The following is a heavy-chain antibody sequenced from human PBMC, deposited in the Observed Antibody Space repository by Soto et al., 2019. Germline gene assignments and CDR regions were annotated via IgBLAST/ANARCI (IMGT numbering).Heavy chain of an antibody. D-gene: IGHD2-21*01. CDR2: VYYRGST. J-gene: IGHJ4*02. CDR3: ARDRAVISFDY. Sequence: QVQLQESGPGLVRPSETLSLTCTVSGGSISSYYWSWIRQPPGKGLEWIGYVYYRGSTNYNPSLNSRVSFSLDPSKNHFSLNLTSVTAADTAVYSCARDRAVISFDYWGLGTLVTVSS. V-gene: IGHV4-59*01. CDR1: GGSISSYY.